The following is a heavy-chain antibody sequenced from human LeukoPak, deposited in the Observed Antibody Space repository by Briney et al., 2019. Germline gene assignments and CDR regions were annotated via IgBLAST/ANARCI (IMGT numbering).Heavy chain of an antibody. Sequence: GGSLRLSCAASGFTFSSYSMNWVRQAPGKGLEWVSSISSSSSYIYYADSVKGRFTISRDNSKNTLYLQMNSLRAEDTAVYYCALKGGYSPFDYWGQGTLVTVSS. J-gene: IGHJ4*02. D-gene: IGHD5-18*01. V-gene: IGHV3-21*04. CDR3: ALKGGYSPFDY. CDR1: GFTFSSYS. CDR2: ISSSSSYI.